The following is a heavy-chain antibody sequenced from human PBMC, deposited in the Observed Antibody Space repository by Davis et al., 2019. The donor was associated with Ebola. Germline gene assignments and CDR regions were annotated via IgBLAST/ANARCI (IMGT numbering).Heavy chain of an antibody. CDR1: GFTFSSYA. D-gene: IGHD1-1*01. Sequence: GGSLRLSCAASGFTFSSYAMSWVRQAPGKGLEWVSYISSSSSTIYYADSVKGRFTISRDNAKNSLYLQMNSLRDEDTAVYYCARGNYDYYYGMDVWGQGTTVTVSS. CDR3: ARGNYDYYYGMDV. CDR2: ISSSSSTI. V-gene: IGHV3-48*02. J-gene: IGHJ6*02.